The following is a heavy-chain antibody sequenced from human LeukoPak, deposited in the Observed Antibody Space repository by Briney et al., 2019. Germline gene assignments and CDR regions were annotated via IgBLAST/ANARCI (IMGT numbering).Heavy chain of an antibody. CDR3: ARRVIAAAGTDVDY. D-gene: IGHD6-13*01. CDR1: GGSISSSSYY. Sequence: PSETLSLTCTVSGGSISSSSYYWGWIRQPPGKGLEWIGSIYYSGSTYYNPSLKSRVTISVDTSKNQFSLKLSSVTAADTAVYYCARRVIAAAGTDVDYWGQGTLVTVSS. J-gene: IGHJ4*02. CDR2: IYYSGST. V-gene: IGHV4-39*01.